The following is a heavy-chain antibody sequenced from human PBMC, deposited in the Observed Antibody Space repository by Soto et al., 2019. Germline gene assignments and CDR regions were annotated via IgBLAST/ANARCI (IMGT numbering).Heavy chain of an antibody. CDR3: ARNRGGSSSSWSGGKTDYYYYYMDV. D-gene: IGHD6-13*01. CDR1: GGSFSGYY. Sequence: SETLSLTCAVYGGSFSGYYWSWIRQPPGKGLEWIGEINHSGSTNYNPSLKSRVTISVDTSKNQFSLKLSSVTAADTAVYYCARNRGGSSSSWSGGKTDYYYYYMDVWGKGTTVTVSS. V-gene: IGHV4-34*01. J-gene: IGHJ6*03. CDR2: INHSGST.